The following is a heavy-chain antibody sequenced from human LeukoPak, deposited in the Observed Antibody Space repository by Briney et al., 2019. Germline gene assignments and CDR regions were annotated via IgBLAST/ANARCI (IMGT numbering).Heavy chain of an antibody. V-gene: IGHV1-18*01. Sequence: ASVKVSCKASGYTFTSYGISWVRQAPGQGLEWMGWISAYNGNTNYAQKLQGRVTTTTDTSTSTAYMELRSLRSDDTAVYYCARAGIFCSGGSCYPHWFNPWGQGTLVTVSS. D-gene: IGHD2-15*01. CDR1: GYTFTSYG. CDR3: ARAGIFCSGGSCYPHWFNP. J-gene: IGHJ5*02. CDR2: ISAYNGNT.